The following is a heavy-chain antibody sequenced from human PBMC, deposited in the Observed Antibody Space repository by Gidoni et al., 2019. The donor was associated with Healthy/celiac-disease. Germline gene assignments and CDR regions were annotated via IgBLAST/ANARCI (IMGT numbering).Heavy chain of an antibody. Sequence: QVQLQQWGAGLLKPSETLSLTCAVYGGSFSGYYWSWIRQPPGKGLECIGEINHSGSTNYNPSLKSRVTISVDTSKNQFSLKLSSVTAADTALYYCARADDFWSGYSLDYWGQGTLVTVSS. CDR1: GGSFSGYY. J-gene: IGHJ4*02. D-gene: IGHD3-3*01. CDR2: INHSGST. V-gene: IGHV4-34*01. CDR3: ARADDFWSGYSLDY.